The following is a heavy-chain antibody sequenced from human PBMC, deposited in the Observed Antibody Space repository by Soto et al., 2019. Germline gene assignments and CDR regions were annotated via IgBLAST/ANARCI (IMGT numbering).Heavy chain of an antibody. CDR1: GFTLSNYW. V-gene: IGHV3-7*01. CDR3: ARETTTAVVNYGMDV. D-gene: IGHD6-13*01. J-gene: IGHJ6*02. CDR2: INQNGRDK. Sequence: EVQLVESGGGLVQPGWSLRLSCVASGFTLSNYWMSWVRQAPGKGLEWVANINQNGRDKYYVDSVEGRFTISRDNAKELLYLQMNSLRDEDTAVYYCARETTTAVVNYGMDVWGQGTTVTVSS.